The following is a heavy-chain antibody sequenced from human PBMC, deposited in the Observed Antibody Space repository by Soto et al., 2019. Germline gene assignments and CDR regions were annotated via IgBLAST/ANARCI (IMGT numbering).Heavy chain of an antibody. V-gene: IGHV4-39*01. CDR1: GGSISSSSYY. CDR3: ARRRGYDILTGYSQFHYYYHYGMDV. CDR2: IYYSGST. Sequence: PSETLSLTCTVSGGSISSSSYYWGWIRQPPGKGLEWIGSIYYSGSTYYNPSLKSRVTISVDTSKNQFSLKLSSVTAADTAVYYCARRRGYDILTGYSQFHYYYHYGMDVWGQGTTVTVSS. J-gene: IGHJ6*02. D-gene: IGHD3-9*01.